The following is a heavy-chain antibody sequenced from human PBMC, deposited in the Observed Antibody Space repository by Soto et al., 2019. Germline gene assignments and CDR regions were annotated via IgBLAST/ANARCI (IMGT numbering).Heavy chain of an antibody. CDR2: IYYSGST. CDR3: ARGPGYSSSWRDY. J-gene: IGHJ4*02. Sequence: SETLSLTCTVSGGSISSGGYYWSWIRQHPGKGLEWIGYIYYSGSTYYNPSLKSRVTISVDTSKNQFSLKLSSVTAADTAVYYCARGPGYSSSWRDYWGQGTLVTVSS. CDR1: GGSISSGGYY. V-gene: IGHV4-31*03. D-gene: IGHD6-13*01.